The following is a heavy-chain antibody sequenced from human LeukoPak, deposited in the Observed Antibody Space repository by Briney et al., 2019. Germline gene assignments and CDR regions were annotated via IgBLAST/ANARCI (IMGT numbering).Heavy chain of an antibody. CDR2: INPNSGGT. Sequence: ASVKVSCKTSGFTFTGYYMHWVRQAPGQGLEWMGWINPNSGGTNYAQKFQGRVTMTRDTSISTAYMELSRLTSDDTAVYFCARDQSTSFTSSFNFDSWGQGTLVTVSS. V-gene: IGHV1-2*02. CDR1: GFTFTGYY. D-gene: IGHD2/OR15-2a*01. CDR3: ARDQSTSFTSSFNFDS. J-gene: IGHJ4*02.